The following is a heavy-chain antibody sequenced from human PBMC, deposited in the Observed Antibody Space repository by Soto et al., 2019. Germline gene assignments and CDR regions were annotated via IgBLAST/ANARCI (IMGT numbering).Heavy chain of an antibody. CDR3: AKGDRNQPAVFDY. CDR1: GFTFSSYA. V-gene: IGHV3-23*01. Sequence: DVQLLESGGGLLVQPGGSLRLSCAASGFTFSSYAMSWFRQAPGKGLEWVSGISGSGSSTYYVDSVKGRFTISRDNSKKTLSLQMNSLRADDTAVYYCAKGDRNQPAVFDYWGQGTLVTVSS. J-gene: IGHJ4*02. CDR2: ISGSGSST. D-gene: IGHD2-2*01.